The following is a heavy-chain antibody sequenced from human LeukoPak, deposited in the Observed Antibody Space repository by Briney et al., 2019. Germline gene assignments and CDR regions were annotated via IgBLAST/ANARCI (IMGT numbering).Heavy chain of an antibody. D-gene: IGHD5-24*01. Sequence: SVKVSCKASGGTFSSYAISWVRQAPGQGLEWMGRIIPILGIANYAQKFQGRVTITADKSTSTAYMELSSLRSEDTAVYYCASDGYNSDAFDIWGQGTMVTVSS. CDR3: ASDGYNSDAFDI. CDR2: IIPILGIA. V-gene: IGHV1-69*04. CDR1: GGTFSSYA. J-gene: IGHJ3*02.